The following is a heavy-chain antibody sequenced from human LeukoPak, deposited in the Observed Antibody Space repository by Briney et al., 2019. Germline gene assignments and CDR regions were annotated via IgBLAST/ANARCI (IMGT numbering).Heavy chain of an antibody. CDR2: INHSGST. CDR3: ARGGLRMATIPGRRYFDY. Sequence: SETLSLTCAVYGGSFSGYYWSWIRQPPGKGLEWIGEINHSGSTNYNPSLKSRVTISVDTSKNQFSLKLSSVTAADTAVYYCARGGLRMATIPGRRYFDYWGQGTPVTVSS. D-gene: IGHD5-24*01. V-gene: IGHV4-34*01. J-gene: IGHJ4*02. CDR1: GGSFSGYY.